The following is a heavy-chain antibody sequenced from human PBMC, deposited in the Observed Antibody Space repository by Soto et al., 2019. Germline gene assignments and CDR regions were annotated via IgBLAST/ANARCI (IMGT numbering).Heavy chain of an antibody. Sequence: GGSLRLSCAASGFTFSSYSMNWVRQAPGKGLEWVSSISSSSSYIYYADSVKGRFTISRDNAKNSLYLQMNSLRAEDTAVYYCARTLAVAGTSGDYCYYYGMDVWGQGTTVTVSS. D-gene: IGHD6-19*01. J-gene: IGHJ6*02. CDR1: GFTFSSYS. V-gene: IGHV3-21*01. CDR2: ISSSSSYI. CDR3: ARTLAVAGTSGDYCYYYGMDV.